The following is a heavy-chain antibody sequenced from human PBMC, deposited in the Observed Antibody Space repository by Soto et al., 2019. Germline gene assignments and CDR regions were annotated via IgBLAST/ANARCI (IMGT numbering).Heavy chain of an antibody. V-gene: IGHV3-9*01. D-gene: IGHD1-26*01. CDR1: GFTFDDYA. CDR2: ISWNSGSI. J-gene: IGHJ3*02. Sequence: PGGSLRLSCAASGFTFDDYAMHWVRQAPGKGLEWVSGISWNSGSIGYADSVKGRFTISRDNAKNSLYLQMNSLRAEDTALYYCAKVGKALAFDIWGQGTMVTVSS. CDR3: AKVGKALAFDI.